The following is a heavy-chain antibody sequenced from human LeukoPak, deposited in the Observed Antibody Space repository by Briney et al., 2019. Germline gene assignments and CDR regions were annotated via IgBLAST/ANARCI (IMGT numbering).Heavy chain of an antibody. CDR1: GGSISSYY. CDR2: IYYSGST. Sequence: SETLSLTCTVSGGSISSYYWSWIRQPPGKGLEWIGYIYYSGSTNYNPSLKSRVTISVDTSKNQFSLKLSSVTAADTAVYYCARGGAYYDSSGYHDAFDIWGQGTMVTVSS. D-gene: IGHD3-22*01. J-gene: IGHJ3*02. V-gene: IGHV4-59*01. CDR3: ARGGAYYDSSGYHDAFDI.